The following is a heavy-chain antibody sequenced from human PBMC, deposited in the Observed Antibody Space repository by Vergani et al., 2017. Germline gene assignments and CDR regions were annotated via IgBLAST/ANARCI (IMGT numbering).Heavy chain of an antibody. J-gene: IGHJ4*02. Sequence: QLQLQESGPGLVKPSETLSLTCTVSGGSISSSSYYWGWIRQPPGKGLEWIGSIYYSGSTYYNPSLKSRVTISVDTSKNQFSLKLSSVTAADTAVYYCARVGYSYGPPQYYFDYWGQGTLVTVSS. CDR3: ARVGYSYGPPQYYFDY. CDR1: GGSISSSSYY. CDR2: IYYSGST. V-gene: IGHV4-39*07. D-gene: IGHD5-18*01.